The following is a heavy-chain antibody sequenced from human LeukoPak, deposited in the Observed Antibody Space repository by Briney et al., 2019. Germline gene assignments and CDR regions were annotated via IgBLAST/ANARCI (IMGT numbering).Heavy chain of an antibody. CDR2: ISGSGGST. V-gene: IGHV3-23*01. J-gene: IGHJ4*02. D-gene: IGHD2-8*01. CDR1: GFTFSSYA. Sequence: GGSLRLSCAASGFTFSSYAMSWVRQAPGKGLEWVSAISGSGGSTYYADSVKGLFTISRDNSKNTLYLQMNSLRAEDTAVYYCATHPQTRADIVLMVYALDYWGQGTLVTVSS. CDR3: ATHPQTRADIVLMVYALDY.